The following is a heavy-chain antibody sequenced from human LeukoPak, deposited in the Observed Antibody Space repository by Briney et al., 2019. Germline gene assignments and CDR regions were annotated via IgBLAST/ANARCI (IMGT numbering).Heavy chain of an antibody. J-gene: IGHJ3*02. V-gene: IGHV1-46*01. CDR2: INPSGGST. CDR1: GYTFTGYY. CDR3: ARGASSGGGAFDI. D-gene: IGHD6-25*01. Sequence: ASVKVSCKASGYTFTGYYMHWVRQAPGQGLEWMGIINPSGGSTSYAQKFQGRVTMTRDMSTSTVYMELSSLRSGDTAVYYCARGASSGGGAFDIWGQGTMVTVSS.